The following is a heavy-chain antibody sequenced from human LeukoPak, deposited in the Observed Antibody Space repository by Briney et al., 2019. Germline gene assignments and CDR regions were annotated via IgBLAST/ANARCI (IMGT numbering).Heavy chain of an antibody. CDR3: ARDRPWFDP. CDR2: ISYDGSNK. J-gene: IGHJ5*02. Sequence: GGSLRLSCAASGFTFSSYAMHWVRQAPGKGLEWVAVISYDGSNKYYADSVKGRFTISRDNSKNTLYLQMNSLRAEDTAVYYCARDRPWFDPWGQGTLVTVSS. V-gene: IGHV3-30*01. CDR1: GFTFSSYA.